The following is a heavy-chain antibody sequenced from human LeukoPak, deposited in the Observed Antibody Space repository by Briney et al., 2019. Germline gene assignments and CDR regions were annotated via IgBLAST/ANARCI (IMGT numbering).Heavy chain of an antibody. CDR1: GFTFGDYA. CDR2: IRSKAYGGTT. Sequence: GGFLRPSCTASGFTFGDYAMSWFRQAPGKGLEWVGFIRSKAYGGTTEYAVSVKGRFTISRDDSKSIAYLQMNSLRTEDTAVYYCTRDSPRSQPWGQGTLVTVSS. CDR3: TRDSPRSQP. J-gene: IGHJ5*02. V-gene: IGHV3-49*03.